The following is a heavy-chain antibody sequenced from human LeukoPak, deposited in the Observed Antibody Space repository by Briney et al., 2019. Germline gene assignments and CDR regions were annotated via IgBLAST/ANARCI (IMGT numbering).Heavy chain of an antibody. D-gene: IGHD3-22*01. CDR3: ARQPSGYYDRSGYYPYYFDY. CDR2: IFYSGST. J-gene: IGHJ4*02. V-gene: IGHV4-59*08. Sequence: PSETLSLTCTVSGGSFSSYYWNWVRQSPGKGLEWIGYIFYSGSTMYDPSLKSRVTISLDTSRDQFSLKLTSVTAAGTAVYYCARQPSGYYDRSGYYPYYFDYWGQGTLVTVSS. CDR1: GGSFSSYY.